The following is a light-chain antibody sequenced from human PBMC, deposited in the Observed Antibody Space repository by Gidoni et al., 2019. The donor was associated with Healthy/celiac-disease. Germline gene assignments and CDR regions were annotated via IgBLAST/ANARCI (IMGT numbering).Light chain of an antibody. Sequence: DIQMTQSPSSGSASVGDRVTITCRASQGISSWLDWYQQKPGKAPKLLIYAASSLQSGVPSRFSGSGSGTDFTLTISSLQPEDFATYYCQQANSFPCTFGPGIKVDIK. CDR3: QQANSFPCT. V-gene: IGKV1-12*02. CDR1: QGISSW. CDR2: AAS. J-gene: IGKJ3*01.